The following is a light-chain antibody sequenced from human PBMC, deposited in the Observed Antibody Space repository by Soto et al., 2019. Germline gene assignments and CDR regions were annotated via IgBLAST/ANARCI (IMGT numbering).Light chain of an antibody. V-gene: IGKV3-15*01. CDR1: QSVSSN. J-gene: IGKJ1*01. Sequence: EIVMTQSPATLSVSPGERATLSCRASQSVSSNLAWYQQKPGQAPRLLIYGASTRATGIPASFSASRSGPEFTLTISSLQSEDFAVYYCQQYNNWPRTFGQGTKVEIK. CDR3: QQYNNWPRT. CDR2: GAS.